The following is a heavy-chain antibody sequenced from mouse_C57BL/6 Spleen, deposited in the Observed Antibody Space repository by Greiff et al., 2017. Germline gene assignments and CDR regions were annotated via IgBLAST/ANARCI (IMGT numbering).Heavy chain of an antibody. CDR2: ILPGSGST. CDR1: GYTFTGYW. V-gene: IGHV1-9*01. Sequence: QVQLQQSGAELMKPGASVKLSCKATGYTFTGYWIEWVKQRPGHGLEWIGEILPGSGSTNHNEKFKGKATFTADTSSNTAYMQLSSLTTEDSAIYYCANIYYDHEDYFDYWGQGTTLTVSS. D-gene: IGHD2-4*01. J-gene: IGHJ2*01. CDR3: ANIYYDHEDYFDY.